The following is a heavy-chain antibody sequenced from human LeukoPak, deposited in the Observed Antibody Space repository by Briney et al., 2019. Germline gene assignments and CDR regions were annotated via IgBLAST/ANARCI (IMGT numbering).Heavy chain of an antibody. Sequence: GGSLRLSCAASGFTFRSYWMTWVRQSPGKGLEWVANIKQDGSETYHVDSVKGRFTISRDNAKDSLYLEMNSLRAEDTAVYYCARGGQAGTGDLWGQGTLVAVSS. CDR2: IKQDGSET. CDR3: ARGGQAGTGDL. CDR1: GFTFRSYW. J-gene: IGHJ5*02. V-gene: IGHV3-7*01. D-gene: IGHD3-10*01.